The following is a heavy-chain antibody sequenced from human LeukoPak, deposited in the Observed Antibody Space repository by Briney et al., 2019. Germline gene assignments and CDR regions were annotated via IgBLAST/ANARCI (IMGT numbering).Heavy chain of an antibody. Sequence: SETLSLTCTVSGASISTYYWSWIRQPPGKGLEWIGYLYYSGSTTYRPSLKSRVTMSVDTSKSQFSLKLNSVTAADTAIYYCARVRGTFETDWGQGTLVTVSS. J-gene: IGHJ1*01. D-gene: IGHD2/OR15-2a*01. CDR2: LYYSGST. CDR1: GASISTYY. V-gene: IGHV4-59*01. CDR3: ARVRGTFETD.